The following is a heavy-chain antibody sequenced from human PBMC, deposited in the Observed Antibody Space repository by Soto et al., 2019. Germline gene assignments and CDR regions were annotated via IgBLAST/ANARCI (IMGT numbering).Heavy chain of an antibody. CDR1: GFSLTTTGMC. CDR2: IDWDDDK. D-gene: IGHD6-13*01. Sequence: VSGPTLVNPTQTLTLTCTFSGFSLTTTGMCVSWIRQPPGKALERLALIDWDDDKYYSTSLKTRLTISKDTSKNQVVLTVTNVDPVDTGTYYCARVSAAGAYYFYGMDVWGQGTTVTVS. J-gene: IGHJ6*02. V-gene: IGHV2-70*01. CDR3: ARVSAAGAYYFYGMDV.